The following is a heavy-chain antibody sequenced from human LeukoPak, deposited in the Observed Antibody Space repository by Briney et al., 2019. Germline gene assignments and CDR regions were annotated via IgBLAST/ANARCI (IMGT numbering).Heavy chain of an antibody. CDR1: GFSFEDYY. J-gene: IGHJ4*02. D-gene: IGHD6-13*01. CDR2: INVNGGAL. CDR3: ARGPRILAAGSYFFDY. V-gene: IGHV3-11*01. Sequence: GGSLRLSCAASGFSFEDYYYSWIRQAPGKGLEWVSFINVNGGALYYADFVKGRFTISRETAQNSVYLEMNSLRDEDTAVYYCARGPRILAAGSYFFDYWGQGSLVTVSS.